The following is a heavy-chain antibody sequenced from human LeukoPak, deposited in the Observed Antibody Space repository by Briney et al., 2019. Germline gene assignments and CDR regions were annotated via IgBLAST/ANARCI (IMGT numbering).Heavy chain of an antibody. D-gene: IGHD1-1*01. Sequence: RGSLRLSCAGSGFTFSDFWMNWVRQTPGKGLEWVANIKEDGTEKNLVDSVKGRFTISRDNTKNLLFLEMNNLRGDDTAIYYCVRESRPGGAMGLYHNLDYWGQGTLVAVSS. CDR2: IKEDGTEK. V-gene: IGHV3-7*01. CDR3: VRESRPGGAMGLYHNLDY. J-gene: IGHJ4*02. CDR1: GFTFSDFW.